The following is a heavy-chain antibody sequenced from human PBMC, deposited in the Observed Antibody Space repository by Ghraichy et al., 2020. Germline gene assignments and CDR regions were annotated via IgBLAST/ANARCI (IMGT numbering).Heavy chain of an antibody. Sequence: GESLNISCSVAGFTFRNYAMNWVRQAPGKGLEWVSNISSTGSFKHYADPVKGRFIISRDDANNSLSLQMNSLRVEDTAVYFCVREMRKVGTDWGQGTLVIVSS. D-gene: IGHD1-14*01. CDR3: VREMRKVGTD. J-gene: IGHJ4*02. V-gene: IGHV3-21*01. CDR1: GFTFRNYA. CDR2: ISSTGSFK.